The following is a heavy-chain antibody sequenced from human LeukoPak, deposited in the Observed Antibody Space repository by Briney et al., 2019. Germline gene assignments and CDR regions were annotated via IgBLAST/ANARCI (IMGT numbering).Heavy chain of an antibody. V-gene: IGHV3-66*01. CDR3: ARARDFDY. CDR2: IHTGGSI. CDR1: GFTVSGNF. J-gene: IGHJ4*02. Sequence: GGSLRLSCAVSGFTVSGNFMYWVRQAPGKGLEWVSVIHTGGSIYYADSVKGRFITSRDKSKNMLYLQMNNLRAEDTAMYYCARARDFDYWGQGTLVTVSS.